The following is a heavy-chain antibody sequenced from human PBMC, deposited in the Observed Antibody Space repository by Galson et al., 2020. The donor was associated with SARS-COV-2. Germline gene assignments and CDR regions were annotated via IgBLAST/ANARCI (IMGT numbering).Heavy chain of an antibody. J-gene: IGHJ4*02. D-gene: IGHD3-3*01. CDR2: IYYSGST. CDR3: ARSPRSRITIFGVVAHFDY. Sequence: SETLSLTCTVSGGSISSGDYYWSWIRQPPGKGLEWLGYIYYSGSTYYNPSLKSRVTISVDTSKNQFSLKLSSVTAADTAVYYCARSPRSRITIFGVVAHFDYWGQGTLVTVSS. CDR1: GGSISSGDYY. V-gene: IGHV4-30-4*01.